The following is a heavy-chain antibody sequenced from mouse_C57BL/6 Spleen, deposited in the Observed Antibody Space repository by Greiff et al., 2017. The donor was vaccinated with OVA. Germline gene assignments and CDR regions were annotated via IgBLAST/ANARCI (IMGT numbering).Heavy chain of an antibody. CDR3: ARREGGPFAY. CDR1: GFSLSTSGMG. V-gene: IGHV8-12*01. Sequence: QVTLKVCGPGILQSSQTLSLTCSFSGFSLSTSGMGVSWIRQPSGKGLEWLAHIYWDDDKRYNPSLKSRLTISKDTSRNQVFLKITSVDTADTATYYCARREGGPFAYWGQGTLVTVSA. D-gene: IGHD1-1*02. J-gene: IGHJ3*01. CDR2: IYWDDDK.